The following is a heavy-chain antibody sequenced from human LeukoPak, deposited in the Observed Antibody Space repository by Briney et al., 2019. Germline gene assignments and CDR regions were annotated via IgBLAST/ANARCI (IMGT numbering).Heavy chain of an antibody. CDR3: AKDPGYQGNYMDV. CDR2: ISGSGGST. J-gene: IGHJ6*03. D-gene: IGHD2-2*01. CDR1: GFTFSSYA. V-gene: IGHV3-23*01. Sequence: GGSLRLSCAASGFTFSSYAMSWVRQAPGKGLQWVSVISGSGGSTYYADSGKGRFTISRDNSKNTLYLQMNSLRAEDTAVYYCAKDPGYQGNYMDVWGKGTTVTVSS.